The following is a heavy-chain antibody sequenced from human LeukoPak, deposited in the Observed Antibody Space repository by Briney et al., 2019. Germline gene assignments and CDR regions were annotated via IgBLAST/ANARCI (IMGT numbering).Heavy chain of an antibody. J-gene: IGHJ4*02. Sequence: ASVTVSCKASGYTFTSYYMHWVRQAPGQGLEWMGIINPSGGSTSYAQKLQGRVTMTRDTSTSTVYMELSSLRSEDTAVYYCARDRYYYDSSGYIRGISFDYWGQGTLVTVSS. CDR3: ARDRYYYDSSGYIRGISFDY. CDR2: INPSGGST. D-gene: IGHD3-22*01. V-gene: IGHV1-46*01. CDR1: GYTFTSYY.